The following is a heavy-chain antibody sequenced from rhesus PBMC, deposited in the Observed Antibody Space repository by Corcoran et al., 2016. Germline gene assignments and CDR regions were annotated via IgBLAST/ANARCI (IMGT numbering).Heavy chain of an antibody. CDR3: AREGTYGSSYYFAY. Sequence: QVQLQESGPGLVKPSETLSLTCAVSGYSISSNYWSWIRQQPGKGLEWIGNIYGSSGSPYYNPSPKSRVTISTDTSKTQFSLTLNSVTAADTAVYYCAREGTYGSSYYFAYWGQGVLVTVSS. CDR2: IYGSSGSP. J-gene: IGHJ4*01. V-gene: IGHV4-147*01. D-gene: IGHD4-29*01. CDR1: GYSISSNY.